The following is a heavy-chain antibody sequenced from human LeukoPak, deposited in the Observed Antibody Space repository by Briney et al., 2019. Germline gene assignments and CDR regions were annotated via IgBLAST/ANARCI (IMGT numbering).Heavy chain of an antibody. J-gene: IGHJ3*02. CDR3: ARERSIVGAHDAFDI. CDR2: IIPIVGTT. Sequence: GASVKVSCKASGGTFSSYAFSWVRRAPGQGLEWMGGIIPIVGTTNYAQKFQGRVTMTRDTSTSTVYMELSSLRSEDTAVYYCARERSIVGAHDAFDIWGQGTMVTVSS. CDR1: GGTFSSYA. D-gene: IGHD1-26*01. V-gene: IGHV1-69*05.